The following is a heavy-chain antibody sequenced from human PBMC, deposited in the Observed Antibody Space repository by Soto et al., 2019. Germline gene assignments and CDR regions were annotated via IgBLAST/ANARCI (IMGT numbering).Heavy chain of an antibody. CDR1: GYIFVNYG. CDR2: ISPYTGNT. J-gene: IGHJ6*02. V-gene: IGHV1-18*01. Sequence: QVQLVQSGDEVKKPGASVKVSCKASGYIFVNYGIAWVRQAPGQGLEWMGWISPYTGNTQSESTVQGRLTMTTDTYTSTAYMDLGRLTSDDTAVYYCVMVDNYVTPTPQDVWGQGTTVPVSS. CDR3: VMVDNYVTPTPQDV. D-gene: IGHD3-16*01.